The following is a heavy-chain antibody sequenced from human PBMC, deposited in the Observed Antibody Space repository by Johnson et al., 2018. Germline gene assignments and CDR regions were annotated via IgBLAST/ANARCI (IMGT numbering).Heavy chain of an antibody. V-gene: IGHV3-48*01. CDR3: ARGREYYYYYMDV. Sequence: VELVESGGGLVQPGGSLRLSCAASGFTFRSYSMNWVRQAPGKGLEWVSYISSSSSTLYYADSVKGRFTISRDNAKNSLYLQMNSLRAEDTSVYYCARGREYYYYYMDVWGKGPTVTVSS. CDR2: ISSSSSTL. D-gene: IGHD3-10*01. CDR1: GFTFRSYS. J-gene: IGHJ6*03.